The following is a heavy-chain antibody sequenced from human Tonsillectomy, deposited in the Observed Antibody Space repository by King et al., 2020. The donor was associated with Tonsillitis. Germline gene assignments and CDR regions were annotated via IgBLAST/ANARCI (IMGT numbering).Heavy chain of an antibody. CDR2: ISYNGSYK. CDR1: GFTFSSYA. Sequence: VQLVESGGGVVQPGRSLRLSCAASGFTFSSYAIHWVRQAPGKGLEWVAVISYNGSYKYYAGSVRGRVTISRDNSKNTLYLQMNSLRAEDTAVYYCSRDKRSSSLRIYYGMDVWGQGTTVTVSS. J-gene: IGHJ6*02. CDR3: SRDKRSSSLRIYYGMDV. D-gene: IGHD6-13*01. V-gene: IGHV3-30*04.